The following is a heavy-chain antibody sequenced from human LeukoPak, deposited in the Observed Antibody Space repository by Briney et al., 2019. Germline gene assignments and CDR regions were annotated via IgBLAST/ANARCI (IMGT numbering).Heavy chain of an antibody. V-gene: IGHV3-21*01. CDR1: GFTFSCYSVYT. CDR3: ARATDYFDY. J-gene: IGHJ4*02. CDR2: ISTSSTYI. Sequence: PGGSLRLSCAASGFTFSCYSVYTMNWVRQAPGKGLEWVSSISTSSTYIYYADSVKGRFTISRDNAKNSLYLQMNSLRAEDTAVYYCARATDYFDYRGQGALVTVSS.